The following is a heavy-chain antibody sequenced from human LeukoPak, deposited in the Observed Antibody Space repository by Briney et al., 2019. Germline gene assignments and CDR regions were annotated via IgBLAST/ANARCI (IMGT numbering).Heavy chain of an antibody. V-gene: IGHV3-30*18. CDR1: GFTFSGYG. CDR3: AKYLAHSSGWLPDAFDI. D-gene: IGHD6-19*01. Sequence: GRSLRLSCAASGFTFSGYGMHWVRQAPGKGLEWVAVISYDGSNKYYADSVKGRFIISRDNSKNTLYVQMNSLRAEDTAVYYCAKYLAHSSGWLPDAFDIWGQGTMVTVSS. J-gene: IGHJ3*02. CDR2: ISYDGSNK.